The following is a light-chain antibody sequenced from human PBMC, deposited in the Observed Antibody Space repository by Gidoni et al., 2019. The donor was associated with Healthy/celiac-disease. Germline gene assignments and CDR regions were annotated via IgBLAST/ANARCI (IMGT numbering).Light chain of an antibody. Sequence: EIVLPQSPGTLSLSPGERATLSCRASHSVSSSYLAWYQQKPGQAPRLLIYGASSRATGIPDRFSGSGSGTDFTLTISRLEPEDFAVYYCQQYGSSLTWTFXQXTKVEIK. J-gene: IGKJ1*01. V-gene: IGKV3-20*01. CDR3: QQYGSSLTWT. CDR2: GAS. CDR1: HSVSSSY.